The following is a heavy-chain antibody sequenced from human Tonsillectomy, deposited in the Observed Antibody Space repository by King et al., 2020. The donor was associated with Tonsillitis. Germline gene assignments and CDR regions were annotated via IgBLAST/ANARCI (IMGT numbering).Heavy chain of an antibody. CDR1: GYTFTRHY. V-gene: IGHV1-46*01. J-gene: IGHJ5*02. Sequence: VQLVESGAEVKKPGASAKVSCKASGYTFTRHYMHWVRQAPGQGLEWMGLINPSGGSTVYAEKFQGRVTMTRDTSTSTDYMEMTSLTSEDTAVYYCARDNSDKAGGMQRWWFDPWGQGTLVTVSS. CDR2: INPSGGST. CDR3: ARDNSDKAGGMQRWWFDP. D-gene: IGHD4-23*01.